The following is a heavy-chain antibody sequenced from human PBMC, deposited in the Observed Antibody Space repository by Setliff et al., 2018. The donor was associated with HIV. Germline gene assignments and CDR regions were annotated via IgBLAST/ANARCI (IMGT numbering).Heavy chain of an antibody. Sequence: ASETLSLTCAVSGYSISSGYYWGWIRQPPGKGLEWIGSIYHSGSTYYNPSLKSRVTISVDTSKNQFSLKLSSVTAADTAVYYCARIWFGELLYTYYFDYWGQGTLVTVSS. V-gene: IGHV4-38-2*01. J-gene: IGHJ4*02. CDR2: IYHSGST. D-gene: IGHD3-10*01. CDR1: GYSISSGYY. CDR3: ARIWFGELLYTYYFDY.